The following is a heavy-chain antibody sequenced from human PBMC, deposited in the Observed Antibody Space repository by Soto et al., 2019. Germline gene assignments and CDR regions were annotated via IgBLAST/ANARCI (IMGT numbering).Heavy chain of an antibody. Sequence: GGSLRLSCAASGFTFSSYAMSWVRQAPGKGLEWVSAISGSGGSTYYADSVKGRFTISRDNSKNTLYLQMNSLRAEDTAVYYCAKDFLGGIAARPNYFDYWGQGTLVTVSS. V-gene: IGHV3-23*01. CDR3: AKDFLGGIAARPNYFDY. D-gene: IGHD6-6*01. J-gene: IGHJ4*02. CDR2: ISGSGGST. CDR1: GFTFSSYA.